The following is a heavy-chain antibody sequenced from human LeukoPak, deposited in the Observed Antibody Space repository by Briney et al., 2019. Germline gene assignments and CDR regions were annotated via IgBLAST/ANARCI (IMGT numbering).Heavy chain of an antibody. J-gene: IGHJ5*02. CDR1: GGTFTSYA. V-gene: IGHV1-69*05. CDR3: ARYYRGYDSLWFDP. D-gene: IGHD5-12*01. CDR2: IIPIFGTA. Sequence: SVKVSCKASGGTFTSYAISWVRQAPGQGLEWMGGIIPIFGTANYAQKFQGRVTITTDESTSTAYMELSSLRSEDTAVYYCARYYRGYDSLWFDPWGQGTLVTVSS.